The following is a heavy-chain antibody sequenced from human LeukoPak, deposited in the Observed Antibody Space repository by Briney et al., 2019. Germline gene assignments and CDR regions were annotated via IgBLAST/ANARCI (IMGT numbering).Heavy chain of an antibody. V-gene: IGHV3-48*03. J-gene: IGHJ3*02. CDR3: ARESGFRGDAFDI. CDR2: ISSSGSTI. D-gene: IGHD3-10*01. Sequence: GGSLRLSCAASGFTFSTYEMNWVRQAPAKGLEGVSYISSSGSTIYYADAVKGRFTISRDNAKNSLYLQMNSLRAEDTAVYYCARESGFRGDAFDIWGQGTMVTVSS. CDR1: GFTFSTYE.